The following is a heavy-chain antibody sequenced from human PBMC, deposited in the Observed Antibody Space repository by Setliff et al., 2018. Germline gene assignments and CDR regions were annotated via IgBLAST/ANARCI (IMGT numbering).Heavy chain of an antibody. V-gene: IGHV4-34*01. CDR2: INRSGST. J-gene: IGHJ1*01. CDR1: GGSFSGYY. CDR3: ARGGRYSSSWYFTEHFQD. D-gene: IGHD6-13*01. Sequence: SETLSLTCAVYGGSFSGYYWSWIRQPPGKGLEWIGEINRSGSTNYNPSLKSRVTISVDTSKNQISLKLSSVTAADTAVYYCARGGRYSSSWYFTEHFQDWGQGTLVTVSS.